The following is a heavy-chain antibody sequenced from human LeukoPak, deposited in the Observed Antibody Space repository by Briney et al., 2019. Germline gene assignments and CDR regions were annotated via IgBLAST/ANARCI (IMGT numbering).Heavy chain of an antibody. CDR1: GYTFTSYD. CDR3: ARGPEIPIPYYYGSGILGYYYYGMDV. CDR2: MNPNSGNT. D-gene: IGHD3-10*01. V-gene: IGHV1-8*01. Sequence: RASVKVSCKASGYTFTSYDINWVRQATGQGLEWMGWMNPNSGNTGYAQKFQGRVTMTRNTSISTAYMELSSLRSEDTAVYYCARGPEIPIPYYYGSGILGYYYYGMDVWGQGTTVTVSS. J-gene: IGHJ6*02.